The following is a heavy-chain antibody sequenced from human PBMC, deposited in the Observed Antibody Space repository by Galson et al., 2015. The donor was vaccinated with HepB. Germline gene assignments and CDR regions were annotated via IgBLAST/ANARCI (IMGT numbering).Heavy chain of an antibody. Sequence: QSGAEVKKPGESLNISCKDSGYSFTSYWIAWVRQMPGKGLEWMGIIYLGDSDTRYSPSFQGQVTISADKSISTAYLQWSSLKASDTAMYYCARPLRPYYESDAFDIWGQGTMVTVSS. D-gene: IGHD1-26*01. J-gene: IGHJ3*02. CDR1: GYSFTSYW. CDR3: ARPLRPYYESDAFDI. CDR2: IYLGDSDT. V-gene: IGHV5-51*01.